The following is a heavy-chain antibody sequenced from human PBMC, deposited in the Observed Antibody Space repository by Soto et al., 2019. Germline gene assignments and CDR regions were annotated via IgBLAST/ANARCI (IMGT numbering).Heavy chain of an antibody. D-gene: IGHD6-19*01. V-gene: IGHV1-69*13. Sequence: SVKVSCKASGGTFSSYAISWVRQAPGQGLEWMGGIIPIFGTANYAQKFQGRVTITADESTSTAHMELSSLRSEDTAVYYCARYYSQWLVPYAFDIWGQGTMVTVSS. CDR2: IIPIFGTA. CDR3: ARYYSQWLVPYAFDI. J-gene: IGHJ3*02. CDR1: GGTFSSYA.